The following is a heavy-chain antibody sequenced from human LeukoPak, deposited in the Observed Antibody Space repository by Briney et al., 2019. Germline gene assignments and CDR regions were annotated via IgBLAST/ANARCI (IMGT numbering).Heavy chain of an antibody. CDR3: ARHVLPGNYPDYFDS. CDR1: GGSISSSSYH. Sequence: SETLSLTCTVSGGSISSSSYHWGWIRQPPGKGLEWIGSIYYSGSTLYNPSLKSRVTISVDTSKNQFSLKLSSVTAADTTVYFCARHVLPGNYPDYFDSWGQGTLVTVSS. D-gene: IGHD1-7*01. CDR2: IYYSGST. V-gene: IGHV4-39*01. J-gene: IGHJ4*02.